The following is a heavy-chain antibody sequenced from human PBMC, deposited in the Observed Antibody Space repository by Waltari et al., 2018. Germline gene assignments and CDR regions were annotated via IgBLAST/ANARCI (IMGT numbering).Heavy chain of an antibody. CDR2: VSFDETTK. V-gene: IGHV3-30*03. J-gene: IGHJ4*02. D-gene: IGHD1-20*01. Sequence: QVQLLESGGAVVEPGGSLSLSCADSGFHFSDYGIQWVRQAPGKGLGWLAVVSFDETTKYYADSVKGRFTISRDKSRNTVFLDMNSLRPEDTATYYCASVTGTGYWGQGTLVTVSS. CDR3: ASVTGTGY. CDR1: GFHFSDYG.